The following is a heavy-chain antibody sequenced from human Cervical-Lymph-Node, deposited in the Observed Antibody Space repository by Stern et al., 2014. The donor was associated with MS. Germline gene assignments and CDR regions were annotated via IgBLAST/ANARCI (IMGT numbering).Heavy chain of an antibody. Sequence: QLQLQESGPGLVKPSETLSLTCTVSDDSIRSYYWTWIRQPPGKGLQWIGYISDSGSAYYNPSLQSRVTISLDTSNNQVSVKLSSVTAADTAVYYCARGINWLDAWGHGSLVTVSS. D-gene: IGHD2-15*01. J-gene: IGHJ5*01. CDR3: ARGINWLDA. CDR2: ISDSGSA. V-gene: IGHV4-59*01. CDR1: DDSIRSYY.